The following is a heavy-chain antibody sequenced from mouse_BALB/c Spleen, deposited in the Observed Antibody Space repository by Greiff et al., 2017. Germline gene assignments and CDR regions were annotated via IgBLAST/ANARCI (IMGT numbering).Heavy chain of an antibody. J-gene: IGHJ2*01. V-gene: IGHV5-6*01. D-gene: IGHD2-14*01. CDR3: ARQGYYRYSYFDY. CDR2: ISSGGSYT. Sequence: EVQLVESGGGLVKPGGSLKLSCAASGFTFSSYGMSWVRQTPDKRLEWVATISSGGSYTYYPDSVKGRFTISRDNAKNTLYLQMSSLKSEDTAMYYCARQGYYRYSYFDYWGQGTTLTVSS. CDR1: GFTFSSYG.